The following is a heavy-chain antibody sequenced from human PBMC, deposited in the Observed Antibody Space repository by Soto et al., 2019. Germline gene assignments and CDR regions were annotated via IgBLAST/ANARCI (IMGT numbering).Heavy chain of an antibody. J-gene: IGHJ6*02. D-gene: IGHD3-10*01. CDR2: IDNGGGT. CDR3: VRQGFGVLHGLVDV. V-gene: IGHV4-59*08. Sequence: QVQLQESGPGLVKPSETLSLTCTVSSDSRSSHKWSWIRQPPGKGLEWIGYIDNGGGTSYNPSLRRRVTMSVDTSTLQFTLKLSSVTAAATAVYYCVRQGFGVLHGLVDVWGQGTMVTVSS. CDR1: SDSRSSHK.